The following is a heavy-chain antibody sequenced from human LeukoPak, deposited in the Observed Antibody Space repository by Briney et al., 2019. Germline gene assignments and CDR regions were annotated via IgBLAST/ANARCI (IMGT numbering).Heavy chain of an antibody. CDR1: GFTFKTYS. J-gene: IGHJ4*02. D-gene: IGHD2-21*02. CDR2: ISSGGGVI. Sequence: GGSLRLSCAASGFTFKTYSMVCVRQAPGKGLEWVSYISSGGGVIHYADSVKGRFTTSRENAQNSLYLQMNSLRDEDTAVYYCARVGVGAWASSWDHWGQGTLVTVSS. V-gene: IGHV3-48*02. CDR3: ARVGVGAWASSWDH.